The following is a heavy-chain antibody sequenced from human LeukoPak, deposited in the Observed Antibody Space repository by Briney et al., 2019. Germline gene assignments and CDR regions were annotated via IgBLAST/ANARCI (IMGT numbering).Heavy chain of an antibody. CDR2: IYYSGST. J-gene: IGHJ4*02. CDR1: GGSISSSSYY. V-gene: IGHV4-39*01. CDR3: ARPTMVRGVIDY. D-gene: IGHD3-10*01. Sequence: SETLSLTCTVSGGSISSSSYYWGWIRQPPGKGLEWIGSIYYSGSTYYNPSLKSRVTIPVDTSKNQFSLKLSSVTAADTAVYYCARPTMVRGVIDYWGQGTLVTVSS.